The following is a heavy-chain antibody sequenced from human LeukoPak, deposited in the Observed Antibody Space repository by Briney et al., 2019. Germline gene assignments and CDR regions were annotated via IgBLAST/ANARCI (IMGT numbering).Heavy chain of an antibody. CDR3: AKNRRDVHYDSMDV. J-gene: IGHJ6*02. V-gene: IGHV3-21*01. CDR2: ISSSSSCI. Sequence: PGGSLRLSCAASGFTFSSYSMNWVRQAPGKGLEWVSSISSSSSCIYYADSVKGRFTISRDNAKNSLYLQMNSLRAEDTAVYYCAKNRRDVHYDSMDVWGQGTTVTVSS. CDR1: GFTFSSYS. D-gene: IGHD3-9*01.